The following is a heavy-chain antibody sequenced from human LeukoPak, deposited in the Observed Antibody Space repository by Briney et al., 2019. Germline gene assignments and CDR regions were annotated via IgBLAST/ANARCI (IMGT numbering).Heavy chain of an antibody. V-gene: IGHV3-66*01. CDR1: GFTVSSNY. D-gene: IGHD4-23*01. J-gene: IGHJ3*02. CDR3: AKDLSTGGKKKRVTDDAFDI. CDR2: IYSGGRT. Sequence: GGSLRLSCAGSGFTVSSNYMTWVRQAPGKGLEWVSVIYSGGRTYYADSVKGRFTISRDNSKNTLYLQMNSLRAEDTAVYYCAKDLSTGGKKKRVTDDAFDIWGQGTMVTVSS.